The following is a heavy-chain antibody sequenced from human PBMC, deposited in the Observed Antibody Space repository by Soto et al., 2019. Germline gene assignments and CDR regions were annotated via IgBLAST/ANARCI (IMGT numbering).Heavy chain of an antibody. CDR3: ARAQGSSTSLEIYYYYYYGMDV. V-gene: IGHV1-69*01. J-gene: IGHJ6*02. CDR2: IIPISETT. CDR1: GGTFSSYA. Sequence: QVQLVQSGAEAKKPGSSVKVSCKASGGTFSSYAISWVRQAPGQGLEWMGGIIPISETTNYAQKFQGRVTITADESKSTAYMELSSLGSEDTAVYYCARAQGSSTSLEIYYYYYYGMDVWGQGTTVTVSS. D-gene: IGHD2-2*01.